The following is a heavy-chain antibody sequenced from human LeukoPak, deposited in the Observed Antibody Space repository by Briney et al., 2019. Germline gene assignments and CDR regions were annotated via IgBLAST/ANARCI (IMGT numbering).Heavy chain of an antibody. V-gene: IGHV1-69*13. D-gene: IGHD3-22*01. CDR3: ARDRLEPAPWGSSGYYHNWFDP. Sequence: ASVKVSCKASGGTFSSYAISWVRQAPGQGLEWMGGIIPIFGTANYAQKFQGRVTITADESTSTAYMELSSLRFEDTAVYYCARDRLEPAPWGSSGYYHNWFDPWGQGTLVTVSS. CDR2: IIPIFGTA. CDR1: GGTFSSYA. J-gene: IGHJ5*02.